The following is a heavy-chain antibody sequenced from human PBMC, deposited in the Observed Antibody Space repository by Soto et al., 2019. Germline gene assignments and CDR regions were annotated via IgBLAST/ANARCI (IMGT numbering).Heavy chain of an antibody. CDR2: ISSNGGST. J-gene: IGHJ5*02. CDR3: AKDAAYYDILTGYYSHWFDP. CDR1: GFTFSSYA. V-gene: IGHV3-64*04. Sequence: GGSLRLSCSASGFTFSSYAMHWVRQAPGKGLEYVSAISSNGGSTYYADSVKGRFTISRDNSKNTLYLQMNSLRAEDTAVYYCAKDAAYYDILTGYYSHWFDPWGQGTLVTVSS. D-gene: IGHD3-9*01.